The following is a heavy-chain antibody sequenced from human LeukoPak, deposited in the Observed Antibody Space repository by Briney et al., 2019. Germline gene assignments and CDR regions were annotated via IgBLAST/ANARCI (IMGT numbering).Heavy chain of an antibody. CDR3: AKAEESYYDFWSCYSNYFDY. CDR1: GFTFSSYA. J-gene: IGHJ4*02. Sequence: PGGSLRLSCAASGFTFSSYAMSWVRQAPGKGQEWVSAISGSGGSTYYADSVKGGFTISRDNSKNTLYLQMNSLRAEDTAVYYCAKAEESYYDFWSCYSNYFDYWGQGTLVTVSS. CDR2: ISGSGGST. D-gene: IGHD3-3*01. V-gene: IGHV3-23*01.